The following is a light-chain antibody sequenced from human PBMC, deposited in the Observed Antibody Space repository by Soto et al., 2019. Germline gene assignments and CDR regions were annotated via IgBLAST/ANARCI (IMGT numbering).Light chain of an antibody. Sequence: QSALTHPPSASGSPGQSVTISCTGTSIDVGGYNYVSWYQQHPGKAPKLMIYEVSKRPSGVPDRFSGSKSGNTASLTVSGLQAEDEADYYCSSYAGSNNLGVFGGGTKLTVL. CDR3: SSYAGSNNLGV. CDR2: EVS. J-gene: IGLJ2*01. CDR1: SIDVGGYNY. V-gene: IGLV2-8*01.